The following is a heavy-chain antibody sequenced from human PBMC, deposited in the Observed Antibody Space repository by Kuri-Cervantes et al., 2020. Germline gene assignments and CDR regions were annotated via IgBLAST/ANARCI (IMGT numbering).Heavy chain of an antibody. J-gene: IGHJ1*01. CDR1: GYTFTGYY. CDR2: INPNSGGT. D-gene: IGHD3-22*01. Sequence: ASVKVSCKASGYTFTGYYMHWVRQAPGQGLEWMGWINPNSGGTNYAQKFQGRVTITRDTSASTAYMELSSLRSEDTAVYYCARDVARGYYYSGHFQHWGQGTLVTVSS. V-gene: IGHV1-2*02. CDR3: ARDVARGYYYSGHFQH.